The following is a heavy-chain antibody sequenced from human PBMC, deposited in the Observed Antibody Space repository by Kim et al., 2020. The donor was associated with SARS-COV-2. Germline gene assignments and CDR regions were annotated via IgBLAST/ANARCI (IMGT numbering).Heavy chain of an antibody. V-gene: IGHV5-51*01. CDR1: GYSFTSYW. CDR3: ARLGYKRELLNWFDP. CDR2: IYPGDSDT. Sequence: GESLKISCQGSGYSFTSYWIGWVRQMPGKGLEWMGIIYPGDSDTRYSPSFQGQVTISADKSISTAYLQWSSLKASDTAMYYCARLGYKRELLNWFDPWGQGTLVTVSS. D-gene: IGHD1-26*01. J-gene: IGHJ5*02.